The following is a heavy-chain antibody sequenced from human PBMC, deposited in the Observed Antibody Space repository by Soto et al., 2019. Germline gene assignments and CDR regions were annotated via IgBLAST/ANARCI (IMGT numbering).Heavy chain of an antibody. V-gene: IGHV3-30*07. CDR2: ILHDGAHQ. CDR1: GFTFSRVS. CDR3: VRGNTGYGNFDS. Sequence: GGSLRLSCEASGFTFSRVSMNWVRQAPDKGLEWVSVILHDGAHQYYKDSVKGRFTVSRDNSKNTLYLQMNSLRAEDTAVYYCVRGNTGYGNFDSWGQGTLVTVSS. D-gene: IGHD5-12*01. J-gene: IGHJ4*02.